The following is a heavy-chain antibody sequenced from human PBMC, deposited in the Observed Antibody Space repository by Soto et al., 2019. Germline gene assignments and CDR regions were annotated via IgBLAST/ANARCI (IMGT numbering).Heavy chain of an antibody. CDR3: ARDSKATQEFQH. D-gene: IGHD5-12*01. Sequence: ASVKVSCKASGGTFSSYTISWVRQAPGQGLEWMGRIIPILGIANYAQKFQGRVTITADKSTSTAYMELSSLRSEDTAVYYCARDSKATQEFQHWGQGTLVTVSS. CDR1: GGTFSSYT. CDR2: IIPILGIA. V-gene: IGHV1-69*04. J-gene: IGHJ1*01.